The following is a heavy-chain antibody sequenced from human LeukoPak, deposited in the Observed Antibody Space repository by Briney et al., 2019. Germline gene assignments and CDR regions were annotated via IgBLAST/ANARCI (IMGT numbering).Heavy chain of an antibody. CDR2: IYTSGST. D-gene: IGHD4-17*01. J-gene: IGHJ3*02. CDR3: ARGGAYGDFDAFDI. Sequence: PSETLSLTCTVSGGSISSYYWSWIRQPAGKGLEWIGRIYTSGSTNYNPSLKSRVTMSVDTSKNQFSLKLSSVTAADTAVYYCARGGAYGDFDAFDIWGQGTMVTVSS. V-gene: IGHV4-4*07. CDR1: GGSISSYY.